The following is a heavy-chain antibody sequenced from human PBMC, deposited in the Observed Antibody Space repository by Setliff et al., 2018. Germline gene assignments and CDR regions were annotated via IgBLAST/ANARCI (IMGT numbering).Heavy chain of an antibody. Sequence: PSETLSLTCSVSGGSISSSYWTWIRQPPGKGLEWIGYIYSSGSSNYNPSLKSRVTISVDASKNQFSLRLSSVTAADTAVYYCARAAKYDSSGYYGFWFDPWGQGNLVTAPQ. CDR1: GGSISSSY. CDR2: IYSSGSS. D-gene: IGHD3-22*01. CDR3: ARAAKYDSSGYYGFWFDP. V-gene: IGHV4-59*01. J-gene: IGHJ5*02.